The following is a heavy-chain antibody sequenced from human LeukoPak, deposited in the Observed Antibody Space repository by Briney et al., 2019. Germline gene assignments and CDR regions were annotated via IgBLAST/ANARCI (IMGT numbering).Heavy chain of an antibody. Sequence: SETLSLTCTISGGSISSYYWSWIRQPPGKGLEWIGYIYYNGSTNYNPSLKGRVTISVDTSKNQFSLKLRYVTAADTAVYYCARGRGAARFVTIEFDYWGQGALVTVSS. CDR1: GGSISSYY. D-gene: IGHD6-6*01. V-gene: IGHV4-59*01. J-gene: IGHJ4*02. CDR3: ARGRGAARFVTIEFDY. CDR2: IYYNGST.